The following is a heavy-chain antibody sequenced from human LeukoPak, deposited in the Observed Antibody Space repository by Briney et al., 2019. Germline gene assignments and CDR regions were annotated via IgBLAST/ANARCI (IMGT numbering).Heavy chain of an antibody. Sequence: SETLSLTCTVSGGSISSSSYYWGWIRQPPGKGLEWIGSIYYSGSTYYNPSLKSRVTISVDTSKNQFSLKLSSVTAADTAVYYCARPSSGSSCLDYWGQGALVAVSS. J-gene: IGHJ4*02. D-gene: IGHD6-13*01. CDR2: IYYSGST. CDR1: GGSISSSSYY. CDR3: ARPSSGSSCLDY. V-gene: IGHV4-39*01.